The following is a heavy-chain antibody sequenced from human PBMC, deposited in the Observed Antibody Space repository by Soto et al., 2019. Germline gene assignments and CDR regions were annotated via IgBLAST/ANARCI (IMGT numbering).Heavy chain of an antibody. Sequence: QLQLQESGPGLVTPAETLSLSCSVSGGSINRSTYYWDWIRQPPGKGLEWIGTIYYNGNAYYNPSLKSRVTMSVDTSKNQFSLKLISVTAADTTVYSCARHFVAVVIKGWGYWGQGTLVTVSS. J-gene: IGHJ4*02. V-gene: IGHV4-39*01. D-gene: IGHD3-22*01. CDR3: ARHFVAVVIKGWGY. CDR2: IYYNGNA. CDR1: GGSINRSTYY.